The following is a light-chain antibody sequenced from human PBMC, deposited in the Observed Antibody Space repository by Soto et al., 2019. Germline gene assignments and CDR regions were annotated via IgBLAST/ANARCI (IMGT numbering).Light chain of an antibody. J-gene: IGKJ4*01. CDR3: QQRSNWPPALT. CDR2: DAS. Sequence: EIVLTQSPATLSLSPGERATLSCRASQSVSSYLAWYQQKPGQAPRLLIYDASNRATGIPARFSGSGSGTDFPLTSSSLEPEDFAVYYCQQRSNWPPALTFGGGTKVEIK. V-gene: IGKV3-11*01. CDR1: QSVSSY.